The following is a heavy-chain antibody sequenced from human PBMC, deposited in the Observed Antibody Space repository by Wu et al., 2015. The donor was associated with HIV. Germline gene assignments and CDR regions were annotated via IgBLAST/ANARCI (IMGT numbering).Heavy chain of an antibody. J-gene: IGHJ4*02. CDR2: IKPSGGST. Sequence: QVQLVQSGAEVKKPGSSVKVSCKASGYTFTNYFMHWVRQAPGQGLEWMGIIKPSGGSTGYAQKFQGRVTMTRDTSTNIVYMELSNLRSEDTAVYYCARAHLDTVVVRVAPEETGYLDHWGQGTLVSVSS. CDR1: GYTFTNYF. D-gene: IGHD2-15*01. CDR3: ARAHLDTVVVRVAPEETGYLDH. V-gene: IGHV1-46*01.